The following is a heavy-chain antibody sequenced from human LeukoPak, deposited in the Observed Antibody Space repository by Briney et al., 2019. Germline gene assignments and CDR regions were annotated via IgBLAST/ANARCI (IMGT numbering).Heavy chain of an antibody. J-gene: IGHJ4*02. Sequence: PSETLSLTCAVYGGSFSGYYWSWIRQPPGKGLEWIGEINHSGSTNYNPSLKSRVTISVDTSKNQFSLKLSSVTAADTAVYYCATNGLVAGYFDYWGQGTLVTVSS. V-gene: IGHV4-34*01. CDR1: GGSFSGYY. D-gene: IGHD6-19*01. CDR2: INHSGST. CDR3: ATNGLVAGYFDY.